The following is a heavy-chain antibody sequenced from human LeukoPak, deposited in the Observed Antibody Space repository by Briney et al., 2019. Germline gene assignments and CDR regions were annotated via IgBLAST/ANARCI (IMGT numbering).Heavy chain of an antibody. CDR3: ARSKEGGYYYYGMDV. V-gene: IGHV4-59*01. Sequence: SETLSLTCTVSGGSISSYYWSWIRQPPGKGLEWIGYIYYSGSTNYNPSLKSQVTISVDTSKNQFSLKLSSVTAADTAVYYCARSKEGGYYYYGMDVWGKGTTVTVSS. CDR1: GGSISSYY. CDR2: IYYSGST. J-gene: IGHJ6*04.